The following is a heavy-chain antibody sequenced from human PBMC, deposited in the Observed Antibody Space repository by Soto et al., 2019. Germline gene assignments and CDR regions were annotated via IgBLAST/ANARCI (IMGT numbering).Heavy chain of an antibody. J-gene: IGHJ4*01. D-gene: IGHD3-3*01. V-gene: IGHV3-23*01. CDR1: GLSLGRDA. Sequence: GGPRRLSCEASGLSLGRDALRWVRQAPGKGLERVSAISGSGGSTYYADSVKGRFTISRDNSKNTLYQQMNSLRAEDKTVYYSAKDGDLLRFLVLLWFDYCGQGTLVTVSS. CDR3: AKDGDLLRFLVLLWFDY. CDR2: ISGSGGST.